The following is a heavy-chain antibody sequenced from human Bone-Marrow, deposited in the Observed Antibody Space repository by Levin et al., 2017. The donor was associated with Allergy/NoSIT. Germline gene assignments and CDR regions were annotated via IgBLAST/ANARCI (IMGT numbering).Heavy chain of an antibody. D-gene: IGHD5-24*01. J-gene: IGHJ4*02. CDR3: AGRHGLATHFDY. V-gene: IGHV4-59*11. CDR1: GAAITTHY. CDR2: TSYSGNT. Sequence: SETLSLTCTVSGAAITTHYWGWIRQPPGKDLQWIGYTSYSGNTYYNPSLESRLSISVDTSKNLFSLNLTSVTAADTAVYYCAGRHGLATHFDYWGQGSLVSVSS.